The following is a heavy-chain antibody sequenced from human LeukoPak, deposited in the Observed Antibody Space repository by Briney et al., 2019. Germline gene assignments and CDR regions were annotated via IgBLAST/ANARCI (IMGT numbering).Heavy chain of an antibody. Sequence: GGSLRLSCTASGFTFGDYAMSWVRQAPGKGLEWVGFIRSKAYGGTTEYAASVKGRFTISRDDSKSIAYLQMNSLKTEDTAVYYCTRASIRGYFDYWGQGTLVTVSS. CDR1: GFTFGDYA. CDR2: IRSKAYGGTT. J-gene: IGHJ4*02. V-gene: IGHV3-49*04. CDR3: TRASIRGYFDY. D-gene: IGHD2-21*01.